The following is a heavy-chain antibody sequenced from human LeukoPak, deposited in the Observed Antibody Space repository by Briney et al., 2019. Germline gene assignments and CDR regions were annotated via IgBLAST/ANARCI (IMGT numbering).Heavy chain of an antibody. V-gene: IGHV4-38-2*01. CDR3: ARHLRSRIAAAGPRQYYYYYYMDV. CDR2: IYHSGST. CDR1: GYSISSGYY. Sequence: SETLSLTCAVSGYSISSGYYWGWIRQPPGKGLEWIGSIYHSGSTYYNPPLKSRVTISVDTSKNQFSLKLSSVTAADTAVYHCARHLRSRIAAAGPRQYYYYYYMDVWGKGTTVTVSS. J-gene: IGHJ6*03. D-gene: IGHD6-13*01.